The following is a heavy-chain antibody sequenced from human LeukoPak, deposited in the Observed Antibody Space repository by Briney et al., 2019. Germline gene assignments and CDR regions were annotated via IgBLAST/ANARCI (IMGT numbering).Heavy chain of an antibody. Sequence: PGGSLRLSCAASGFTFSSYEMNWVRQAPGKGLEWVSYISSSGSTIYYADSVKGRFTISRDNAKNSLYLQMNSLRAEDTAVYYCARVGNYGDYFDYWGQGTLVTVSS. CDR3: ARVGNYGDYFDY. V-gene: IGHV3-48*03. CDR1: GFTFSSYE. J-gene: IGHJ4*02. D-gene: IGHD4-17*01. CDR2: ISSSGSTI.